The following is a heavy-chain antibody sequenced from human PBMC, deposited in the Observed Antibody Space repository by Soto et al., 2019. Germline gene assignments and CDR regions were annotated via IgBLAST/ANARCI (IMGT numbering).Heavy chain of an antibody. CDR2: IYTTGST. J-gene: IGHJ5*01. D-gene: IGHD6-13*01. V-gene: IGHV4-4*07. Sequence: WGTLYLTFSVYVWSFIGYFWSWIRPPAGKGLEWIGRIYTTGSTNYNPSLKSRVTMSVDTSKNQFSLKLSSVTAADTALYYCARQTTYSSSWYDYWGHGTLVTVSS. CDR3: ARQTTYSSSWYDY. CDR1: VWSFIGYF.